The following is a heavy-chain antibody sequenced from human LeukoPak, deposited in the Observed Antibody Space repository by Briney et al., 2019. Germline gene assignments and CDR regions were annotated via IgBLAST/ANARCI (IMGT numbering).Heavy chain of an antibody. Sequence: ASVKVSCKASGYTFTSYYMHWVRQAPGQGLEWMGIINPSGGSTSYAQTVQGRVTMTRDTSTSTVYMELSSMRSEDTAVYYCARNLHCSGGSCPPDPYYFDYWGQGTLVTVSS. CDR1: GYTFTSYY. D-gene: IGHD2-15*01. CDR2: INPSGGST. J-gene: IGHJ4*02. V-gene: IGHV1-46*01. CDR3: ARNLHCSGGSCPPDPYYFDY.